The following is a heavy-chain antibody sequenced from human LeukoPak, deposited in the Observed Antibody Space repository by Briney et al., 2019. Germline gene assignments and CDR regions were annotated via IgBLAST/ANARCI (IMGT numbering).Heavy chain of an antibody. D-gene: IGHD4-23*01. CDR2: ISDDGRHK. V-gene: IGHV3-30*04. J-gene: IGHJ6*02. CDR3: ARDYGGPWDV. Sequence: GGSLRLSCAASGFTFSSYAMHWVRQAPGKGLEWVAVISDDGRHKYYADSVKGRFTISRDNSKNTLYLQMNSLRAEDTAVYYCARDYGGPWDVWGQGTTVTVSS. CDR1: GFTFSSYA.